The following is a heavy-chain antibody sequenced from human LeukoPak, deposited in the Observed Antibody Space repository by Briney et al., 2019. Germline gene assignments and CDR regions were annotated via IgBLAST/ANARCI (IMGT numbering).Heavy chain of an antibody. CDR2: IYHSGTT. D-gene: IGHD1-26*01. J-gene: IGHJ5*02. Sequence: SETLSLTCTVSGYSISTGYFWGWIRQTPGKGLEWIGSIYHSGTTYYNPSLKSRVTISVDTSENQFSLKLNSVTAADTAVYYCARDGSYYRDWFDPWSQGTLVTVS. CDR1: GYSISTGYF. V-gene: IGHV4-38-2*02. CDR3: ARDGSYYRDWFDP.